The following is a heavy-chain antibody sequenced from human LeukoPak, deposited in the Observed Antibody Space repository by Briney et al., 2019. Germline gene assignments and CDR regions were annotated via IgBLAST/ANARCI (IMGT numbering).Heavy chain of an antibody. J-gene: IGHJ4*02. V-gene: IGHV4-39*07. Sequence: SETLSLTCTVSGGSISSSSYYWGWIRQPPGKGLEWIGSIYYSGSTYYNPSLKSRVTISVDTSKNQFSLQLNSVIPGDTAVYYCVRPCTRCFGALDYWGQGTLVTVSS. CDR3: VRPCTRCFGALDY. CDR1: GGSISSSSYY. CDR2: IYYSGST. D-gene: IGHD2-2*01.